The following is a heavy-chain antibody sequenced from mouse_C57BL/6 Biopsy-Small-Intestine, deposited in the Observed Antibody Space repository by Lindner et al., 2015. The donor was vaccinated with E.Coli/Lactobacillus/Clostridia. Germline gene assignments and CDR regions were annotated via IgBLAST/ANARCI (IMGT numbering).Heavy chain of an antibody. Sequence: VQLQESGGGLVKPGGSLKLSCAASGFTFSNYAMSWVRQTPEKRLEWVATISFGGSYTYYPDNIKGRFTISRDNAKNNLYLQMSHLKSEDTAMYYCAREGGDYRYFAVWGTGTTVTVSS. J-gene: IGHJ1*03. V-gene: IGHV5-4*01. CDR3: AREGGDYRYFAV. CDR2: ISFGGSYT. D-gene: IGHD2-13*01. CDR1: GFTFSNYA.